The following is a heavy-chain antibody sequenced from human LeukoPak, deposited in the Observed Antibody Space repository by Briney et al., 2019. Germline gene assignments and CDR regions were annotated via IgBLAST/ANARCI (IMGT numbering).Heavy chain of an antibody. CDR1: GGSISSYY. V-gene: IGHV4-59*12. D-gene: IGHD4-17*01. CDR3: ARDKGDYGDYAAMGYFDY. CDR2: IYYSGST. J-gene: IGHJ4*02. Sequence: PSETLSLTCTVSGGSISSYYWSWIRQPPGKGLEWIGYIYYSGSTNYNPSLKSRVTISVDTSKNQFSLKLSSVTAADTAVYYCARDKGDYGDYAAMGYFDYWGQGTLVTVSS.